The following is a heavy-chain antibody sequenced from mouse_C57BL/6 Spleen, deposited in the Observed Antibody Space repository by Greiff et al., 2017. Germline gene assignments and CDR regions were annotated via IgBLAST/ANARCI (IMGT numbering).Heavy chain of an antibody. J-gene: IGHJ4*01. CDR3: ARWGYDKYAMDY. D-gene: IGHD2-14*01. CDR2: IDPSDSET. Sequence: QVQLQQPGAELVRPGSSVKLSCKASGYTFTSYWMHWVKQRPIQGLEWIGNIDPSDSETPYNQKFKARATLTVDKSSSTAYMQLISLTAEDSAVYYCARWGYDKYAMDYWGQGASVTVSS. CDR1: GYTFTSYW. V-gene: IGHV1-52*01.